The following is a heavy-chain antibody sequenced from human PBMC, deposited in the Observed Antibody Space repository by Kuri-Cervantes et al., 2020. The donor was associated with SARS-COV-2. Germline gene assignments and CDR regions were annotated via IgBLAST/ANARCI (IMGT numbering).Heavy chain of an antibody. CDR2: ISYDGSNK. V-gene: IGHV3-30*04. D-gene: IGHD3-3*01. J-gene: IGHJ4*02. Sequence: GESLKISCAASGFTFSSYAMHWVRQAPGKGLEWVAVISYDGSNKYYADSVKGRFTISRDNSKNTLYLQINSLRAEDTAVYYCARARGGFLEWLLFWGQGALVTVSS. CDR3: ARARGGFLEWLLF. CDR1: GFTFSSYA.